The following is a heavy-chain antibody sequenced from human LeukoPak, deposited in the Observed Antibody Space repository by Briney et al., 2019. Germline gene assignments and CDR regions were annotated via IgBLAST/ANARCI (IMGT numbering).Heavy chain of an antibody. J-gene: IGHJ3*02. Sequence: PSETLSLTCTVSGGSIRSYYWSWIRQPAAKGLEWIGRIYTSGSTNYNPSLKSRVTMSVDTSKNQFSLKLASVTAADTAVYFCARGYGDNSGAFDIWGQGTLVTVSS. CDR1: GGSIRSYY. V-gene: IGHV4-4*07. D-gene: IGHD4-23*01. CDR3: ARGYGDNSGAFDI. CDR2: IYTSGST.